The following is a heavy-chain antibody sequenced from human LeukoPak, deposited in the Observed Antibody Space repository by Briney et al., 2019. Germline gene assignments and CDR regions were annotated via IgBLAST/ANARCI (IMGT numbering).Heavy chain of an antibody. CDR3: ATEYGDAFDI. D-gene: IGHD3-10*01. V-gene: IGHV1-24*01. J-gene: IGHJ3*02. CDR1: GYTLTELS. Sequence: ASVKVSCKVSGYTLTELSMHWGRQAPGKGREWMGGFGPEDGETIYAQKFQGRVTMTEETSTNTAYMQLSSLRSEDTAVYYCATEYGDAFDIWGQGTMVTVSS. CDR2: FGPEDGET.